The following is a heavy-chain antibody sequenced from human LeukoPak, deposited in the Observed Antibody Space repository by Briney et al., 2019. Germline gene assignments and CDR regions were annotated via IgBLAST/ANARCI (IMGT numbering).Heavy chain of an antibody. Sequence: GGSLRLSCAASGFTFSSYSMNWARQAPGKGLEWVSYISYSSSTIYYADSVKGRFTISRNNGKNSLDRQMNSLRAEDTAVYYCARDRLHYGEYEKTFDYWGQGTLVTVSS. J-gene: IGHJ4*02. CDR2: ISYSSSTI. CDR1: GFTFSSYS. CDR3: ARDRLHYGEYEKTFDY. D-gene: IGHD4-17*01. V-gene: IGHV3-48*01.